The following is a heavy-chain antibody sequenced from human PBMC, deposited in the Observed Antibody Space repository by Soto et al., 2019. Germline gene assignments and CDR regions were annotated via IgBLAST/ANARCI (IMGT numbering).Heavy chain of an antibody. CDR1: GGSFSGYY. Sequence: QVQLQQWGAGLLKPSETLSLTCAVYGGSFSGYYWTWIRQPPGTGLEWIGEVNHSGSTNYNPSLKSRVTISVDTSRIQFSLKLTSVTAADTVVYYCARDKITGLFDYWGQGTLVTVSS. CDR2: VNHSGST. V-gene: IGHV4-34*01. J-gene: IGHJ4*02. D-gene: IGHD2-8*02. CDR3: ARDKITGLFDY.